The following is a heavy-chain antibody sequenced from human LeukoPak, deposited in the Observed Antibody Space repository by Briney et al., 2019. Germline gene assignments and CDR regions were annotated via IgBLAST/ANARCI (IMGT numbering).Heavy chain of an antibody. V-gene: IGHV3-21*01. CDR2: ISSSSSYI. D-gene: IGHD6-6*01. J-gene: IGHJ4*02. CDR1: GFTFSSYS. Sequence: GGSLRLSCAASGFTFSSYSMNWVRQAPGKGLEWVSSISSSSSYIYYADSVKGRFTISRDNAKNSLYLQMNSLRAEGTAVYYCARDGLTQLVDYWGQGTLVTVSS. CDR3: ARDGLTQLVDY.